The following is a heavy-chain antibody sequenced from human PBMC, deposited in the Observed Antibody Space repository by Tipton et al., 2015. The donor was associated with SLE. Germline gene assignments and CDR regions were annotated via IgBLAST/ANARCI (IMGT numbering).Heavy chain of an antibody. CDR2: IIPIFGTA. CDR3: ARANPIAAAGIDFDY. D-gene: IGHD6-13*01. Sequence: QLVQSGSELKKPGSSVKVSCKASGGTFSSYAISWVRQAPGQGLEWMGGIIPIFGTANYAQKFQGRVTITTDESTSTAYMELSSLRSEDTAVYYCARANPIAAAGIDFDYWGQGTLVTVSS. V-gene: IGHV1-69*05. J-gene: IGHJ4*02. CDR1: GGTFSSYA.